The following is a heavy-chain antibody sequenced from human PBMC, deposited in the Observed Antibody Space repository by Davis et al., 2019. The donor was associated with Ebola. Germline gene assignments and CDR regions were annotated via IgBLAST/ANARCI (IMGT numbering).Heavy chain of an antibody. CDR1: GFTFSSYG. CDR3: AKDYFDY. Sequence: PGGSLRLSCAASGFTFSSYGMHWVRQAPGKGLEWVAVISYDGSNKYYADSVKGRFTISRDNSKNTLYLQMNSLRAEDTAVYYCAKDYFDYWGQGTLVTVSS. V-gene: IGHV3-30*18. CDR2: ISYDGSNK. J-gene: IGHJ4*02.